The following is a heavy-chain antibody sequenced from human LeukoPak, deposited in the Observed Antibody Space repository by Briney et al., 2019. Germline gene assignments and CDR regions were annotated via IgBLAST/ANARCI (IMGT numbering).Heavy chain of an antibody. J-gene: IGHJ4*02. Sequence: PGGSLRLSCAASGFTFSTYSMNWVRQAAGKGLEWVSYISETSSTIYYADSVKGRFTISRDNAKDSLYLQMNSLRAEDTAVYYCARARPSDYWGQGTLVTVSS. CDR1: GFTFSTYS. V-gene: IGHV3-48*04. CDR2: ISETSSTI. CDR3: ARARPSDY.